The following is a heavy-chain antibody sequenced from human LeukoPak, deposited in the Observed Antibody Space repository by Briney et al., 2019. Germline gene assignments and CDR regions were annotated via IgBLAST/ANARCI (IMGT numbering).Heavy chain of an antibody. CDR2: IDTDGSSA. CDR1: GFTVSSNY. CDR3: ASALTTVTPHFHY. J-gene: IGHJ4*02. Sequence: GGSLRLSCAASGFTVSSNYMNWVRQAPGKGLVWVSRIDTDGSSATYADSVKGRFTISRDNAKNTVYLQMNSLRVEDTGVYYCASALTTVTPHFHYWGQGTLVTVSS. D-gene: IGHD4-17*01. V-gene: IGHV3-74*01.